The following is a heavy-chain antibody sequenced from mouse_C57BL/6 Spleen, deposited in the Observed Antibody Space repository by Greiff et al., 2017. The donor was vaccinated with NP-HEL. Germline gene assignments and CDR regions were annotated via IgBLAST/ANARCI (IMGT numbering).Heavy chain of an antibody. V-gene: IGHV2-6*01. CDR3: ASGGPAMDY. J-gene: IGHJ4*01. CDR2: IWGVGST. Sequence: VQGVESGPGLVAPSQSLSITCTVSGFSLTSYGVDWVRQAPGKGLEWLGVIWGVGSTNYNSALKSRLSISKDNSKSQVFLKMNSLQADDTAMYYCASGGPAMDYWSQGTSVTVSS. CDR1: GFSLTSYG.